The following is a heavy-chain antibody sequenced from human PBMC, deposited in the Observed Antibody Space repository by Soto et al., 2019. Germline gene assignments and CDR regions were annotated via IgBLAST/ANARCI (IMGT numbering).Heavy chain of an antibody. CDR1: AYTFTDYF. J-gene: IGHJ3*01. CDR3: ARLRVPHDSLPYPYDAFDV. Sequence: QVHLVQSGPEVRKPGASVKVSCKASAYTFTDYFIHWVRQAPGQGLEWMAWLNPDSGGSNYAQKFQGRVTMTTDTSISTAYMELSGLRSDYTAIYYCARLRVPHDSLPYPYDAFDVWGQGTLVTVSS. CDR2: LNPDSGGS. V-gene: IGHV1-2*02. D-gene: IGHD3-22*01.